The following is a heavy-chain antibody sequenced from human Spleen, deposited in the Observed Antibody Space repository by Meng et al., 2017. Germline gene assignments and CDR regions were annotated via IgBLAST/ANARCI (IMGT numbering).Heavy chain of an antibody. CDR1: GGSIRSYY. CDR2: IGGRGYST. D-gene: IGHD2-21*02. CDR3: ATLVLVTASDY. J-gene: IGHJ4*01. Sequence: ETLSLTCSVSGGSIRSYYWSRVRQPPGKGLEWVSGIGGRGYSTDYADSVKGRFTISRDNSKNSLYLQMDSLRAEDTAIYYCATLVLVTASDYWGHGTLVTVSS. V-gene: IGHV3-23*01.